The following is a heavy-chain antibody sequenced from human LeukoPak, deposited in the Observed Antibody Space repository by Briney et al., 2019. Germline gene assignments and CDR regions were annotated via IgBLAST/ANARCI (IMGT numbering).Heavy chain of an antibody. Sequence: SETLSLTCTVSGGSISSYYWSWIRQPPGKGLEWIGYIYYSGSTNYNPSLKSRVTISADTSKNQFSLRLNSVIAADTAVYYCVRDGKEFGTLDYWGQGILVTVSS. CDR1: GGSISSYY. J-gene: IGHJ4*02. D-gene: IGHD3-10*01. V-gene: IGHV4-59*12. CDR2: IYYSGST. CDR3: VRDGKEFGTLDY.